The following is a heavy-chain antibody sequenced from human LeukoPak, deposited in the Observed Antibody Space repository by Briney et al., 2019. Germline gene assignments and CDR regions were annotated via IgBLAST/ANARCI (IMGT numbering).Heavy chain of an antibody. CDR3: ARMVVAAEPSGYYYYYMDV. CDR1: GGSISSGSYY. J-gene: IGHJ6*03. Sequence: PSETLSLTCTVSGGSISSGSYYWSWIRQPAGKGLEWIGYIYYSGSTNYNPSLKSRVTISVGTSKNQFSLKLSSVTAADTAGYYCARMVVAAEPSGYYYYYMDVWGKGTTVTVSS. CDR2: IYYSGST. D-gene: IGHD2-15*01. V-gene: IGHV4-61*10.